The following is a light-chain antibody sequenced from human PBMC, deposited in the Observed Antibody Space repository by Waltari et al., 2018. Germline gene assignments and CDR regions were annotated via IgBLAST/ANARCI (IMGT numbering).Light chain of an antibody. V-gene: IGKV1-39*01. CDR3: QETYTPPWT. CDR1: QSFSTN. Sequence: DIQMTQSPFSLSASVGDRVTVTCRASQSFSTNLNWYQHKPGKAPELLVYSASFLETGVPSRFSAGGSGTDFNFTITAVQPEDFATYYCQETYTPPWTFGPGTRLEIK. J-gene: IGKJ1*01. CDR2: SAS.